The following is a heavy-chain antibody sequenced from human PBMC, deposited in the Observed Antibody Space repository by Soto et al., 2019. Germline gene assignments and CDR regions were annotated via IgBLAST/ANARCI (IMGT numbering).Heavy chain of an antibody. Sequence: QITLKESGPTLVKPTQTLTLTCTFSGFSLSNNGVGVGWIRQPPGKALECLALIYWDDDKRYSPSMKSRLTITKHTSKNRVVLTKTNMDPENTATYYCAHIPSITMYHYWGQGTLVTVSS. CDR1: GFSLSNNGVG. V-gene: IGHV2-5*02. J-gene: IGHJ4*02. D-gene: IGHD3-10*02. CDR2: IYWDDDK. CDR3: AHIPSITMYHY.